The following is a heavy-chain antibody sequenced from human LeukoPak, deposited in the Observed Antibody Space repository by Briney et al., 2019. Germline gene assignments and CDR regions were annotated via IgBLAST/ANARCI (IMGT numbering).Heavy chain of an antibody. CDR1: GFTFSSYW. J-gene: IGHJ5*02. CDR2: IKQDGSEK. CDR3: ARDGYCSGGSCYAFDP. D-gene: IGHD2-15*01. Sequence: GGSLRLSCAASGFTFSSYWMSWVRQAPEKGLEWVANIKQDGSEKYYVDSVEGRFTISRDNAKNSLYLQMNSLRAEDTAVYYCARDGYCSGGSCYAFDPWGQGTLVTVSS. V-gene: IGHV3-7*01.